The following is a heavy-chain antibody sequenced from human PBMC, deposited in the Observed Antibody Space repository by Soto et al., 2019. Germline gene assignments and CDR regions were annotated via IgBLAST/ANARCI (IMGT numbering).Heavy chain of an antibody. V-gene: IGHV4-31*03. J-gene: IGHJ2*01. CDR2: IYYSGST. D-gene: IGHD5-12*01. Sequence: QVQLQESGPGLVKPSQTLSLTCTVSGGSISSGGYYWSWIRQHPGKGLEWIGYIYYSGSTYYNPSLKSRVTISVDTSKNQCSLKLSSVTAADTAVYYCARLDVDIVATSYFQGYFDLWGRGTLVTVSS. CDR3: ARLDVDIVATSYFQGYFDL. CDR1: GGSISSGGYY.